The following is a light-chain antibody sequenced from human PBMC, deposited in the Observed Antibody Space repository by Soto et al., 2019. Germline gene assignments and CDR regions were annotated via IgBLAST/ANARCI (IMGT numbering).Light chain of an antibody. Sequence: EIVLTQSPGTLSLSPGECATLSCRASQSVSSNSLAWYRRNPGQPPSLLIYGTSTRATDIPRRFSGSGSGTDFTLTITRLEPEDFAVYFCQQYGDSPPTFGKGTKVEVK. CDR3: QQYGDSPPT. V-gene: IGKV3-20*01. J-gene: IGKJ1*01. CDR2: GTS. CDR1: QSVSSNS.